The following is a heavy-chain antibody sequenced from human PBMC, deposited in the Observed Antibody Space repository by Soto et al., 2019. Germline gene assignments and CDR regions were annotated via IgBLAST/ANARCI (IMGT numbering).Heavy chain of an antibody. D-gene: IGHD3-22*01. CDR3: ARTSYCDGPSDAFDI. J-gene: IGHJ3*02. Sequence: SETLSLTCAVSDGSISSGGYSWSWIRQPPGKGLEWIGYIYYSGSAYYNPSLKSRVSISVETSKNQFSLRLRSVTAADTAVYHCARTSYCDGPSDAFDIWGQGTMVTVSS. CDR2: IYYSGSA. CDR1: DGSISSGGYS. V-gene: IGHV4-30-2*05.